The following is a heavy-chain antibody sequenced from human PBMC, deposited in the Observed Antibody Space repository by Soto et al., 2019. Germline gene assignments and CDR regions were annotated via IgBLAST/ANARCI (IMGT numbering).Heavy chain of an antibody. CDR2: ISSSGSTI. J-gene: IGHJ6*02. CDR3: ARGRDSSSRPSYYYYGMDV. CDR1: GFTFRDFQ. V-gene: IGHV3-11*01. Sequence: GGSLRLSCAASGFTFRDFQMSWIRQAPGKGLEWVSYISSSGSTIYYADSVKGRFAISRDNAKSSLYLQMNSLRAEDTAVYYCARGRDSSSRPSYYYYGMDVWGQGTTVTVSS. D-gene: IGHD6-6*01.